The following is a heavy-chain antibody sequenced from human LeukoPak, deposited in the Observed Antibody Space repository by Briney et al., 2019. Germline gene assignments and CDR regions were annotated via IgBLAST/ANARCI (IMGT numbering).Heavy chain of an antibody. J-gene: IGHJ4*02. V-gene: IGHV1-46*01. CDR1: GYTFTSYY. D-gene: IGHD6-19*01. Sequence: ASVKVSCKASGYTFTSYYMHWVRQAPGQGLEWMGIINPSGGSTSCAQKFQGRVTMTRDTSTSTVYMELSSLRSEDTAVFYCARSIGVADDYWGQGTLVTVSS. CDR2: INPSGGST. CDR3: ARSIGVADDY.